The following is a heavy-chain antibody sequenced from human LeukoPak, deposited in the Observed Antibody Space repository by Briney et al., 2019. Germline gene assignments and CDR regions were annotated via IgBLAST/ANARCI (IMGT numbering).Heavy chain of an antibody. Sequence: SETLSLTCTVSGGSISSSSYYWGWIRQPPGKGLEWIGSIYYSGSTYYNPSLKSRVTISVDTSKNQFSLKLSPVTAADTAVYYCARHLTRTRYIVVVPVYWFDPWGQGTLVTVSS. J-gene: IGHJ5*02. CDR2: IYYSGST. D-gene: IGHD2-2*01. CDR1: GGSISSSSYY. CDR3: ARHLTRTRYIVVVPVYWFDP. V-gene: IGHV4-39*01.